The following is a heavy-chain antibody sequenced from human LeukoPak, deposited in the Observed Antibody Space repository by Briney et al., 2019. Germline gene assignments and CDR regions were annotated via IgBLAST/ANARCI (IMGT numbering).Heavy chain of an antibody. Sequence: RSQTLSLTCAISGDSVSSNSAAWIWIRQSPSRGLEWLGRTYYRSKWYNDYAVSVRSRITINPDTSNNHFSLQLSSVTPEDTAVYYCARASHGYNDYWGQGTLVTVSS. V-gene: IGHV6-1*01. CDR3: ARASHGYNDY. D-gene: IGHD5-18*01. J-gene: IGHJ4*02. CDR1: GDSVSSNSAA. CDR2: TYYRSKWYN.